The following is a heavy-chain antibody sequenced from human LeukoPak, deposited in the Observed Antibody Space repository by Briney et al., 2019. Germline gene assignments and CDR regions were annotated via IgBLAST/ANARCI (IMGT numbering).Heavy chain of an antibody. Sequence: SETLSLTCTVSGGSISSYYWSWIRQPPGKGLEWIGYIYYSGSTNYNPSLKSRVTISVDTSKNQFSLKLSSVTAGETGVYYRGGLIYFGFGGLLENWVHPWGQGNPVT. J-gene: IGHJ5*01. D-gene: IGHD3-10*01. V-gene: IGHV4-59*01. CDR2: IYYSGST. CDR1: GGSISSYY. CDR3: GGLIYFGFGGLLENWVHP.